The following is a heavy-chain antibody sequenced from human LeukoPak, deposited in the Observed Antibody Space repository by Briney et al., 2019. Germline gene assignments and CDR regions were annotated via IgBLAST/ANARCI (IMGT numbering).Heavy chain of an antibody. CDR2: VNSDGTST. D-gene: IGHD6-6*01. J-gene: IGHJ3*02. Sequence: GGSLRLSCAASGFTFSSYWMFWVRQAPGKGLVWVSRVNSDGTSTNYADSVKGRFTVSRDNAKNTMYLQMNSLRVEDTAVYYCARERARHDAFDIWGQGTMVTVSS. CDR3: ARERARHDAFDI. CDR1: GFTFSSYW. V-gene: IGHV3-74*01.